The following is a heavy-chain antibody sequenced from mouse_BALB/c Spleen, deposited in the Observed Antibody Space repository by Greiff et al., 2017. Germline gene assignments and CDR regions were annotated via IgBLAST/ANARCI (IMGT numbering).Heavy chain of an antibody. CDR1: GYNFTSYW. CDR3: ARSGYGSGPYAC. J-gene: IGHJ3*01. Sequence: QVQLKQPGAELVKPGTSVKLSCKASGYNFTSYWINWVKLRPGQGLEWIGVIYPGSGSTNYNEKFKSKATLTVDTSSSTAYMQLSSLASEASALYDGARSGYGSGPYACWGQGTLVAVSA. CDR2: IYPGSGST. D-gene: IGHD1-1*01. V-gene: IGHV1-55*01.